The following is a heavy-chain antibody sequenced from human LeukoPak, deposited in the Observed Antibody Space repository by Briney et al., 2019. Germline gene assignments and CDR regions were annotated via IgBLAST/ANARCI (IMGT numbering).Heavy chain of an antibody. Sequence: SVKVSCKASGGTFSSYAISWVRQAPGQGLEWMGRIIPILGIANYAQKFQGRVTITADKSTSTAYMELSSLRSEDTAVYYCATLPGYSSSWSDYWGQGTLVTVPS. CDR1: GGTFSSYA. D-gene: IGHD6-13*01. CDR3: ATLPGYSSSWSDY. CDR2: IIPILGIA. J-gene: IGHJ4*02. V-gene: IGHV1-69*04.